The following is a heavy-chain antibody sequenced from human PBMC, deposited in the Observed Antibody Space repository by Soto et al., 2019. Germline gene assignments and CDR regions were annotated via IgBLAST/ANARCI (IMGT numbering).Heavy chain of an antibody. CDR3: ARTYSSSSSSFDY. J-gene: IGHJ4*02. V-gene: IGHV3-30-3*01. CDR2: ISYDGSNK. D-gene: IGHD6-6*01. CDR1: GFTFSSYA. Sequence: PGGSLRLSCAASGFTFSSYAMHWVRQAPGKGLEWVAVISYDGSNKYYADSVKGRFTISRDNSKNTLYLQMNSLRAEDTAVYYCARTYSSSSSSFDYWGQGTLV.